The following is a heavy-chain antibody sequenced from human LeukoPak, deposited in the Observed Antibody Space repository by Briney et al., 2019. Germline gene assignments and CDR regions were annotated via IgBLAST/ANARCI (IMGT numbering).Heavy chain of an antibody. CDR2: ISSSGSTI. Sequence: SGGSLRLSCAASGFTFSSYEMNWVRQAPGKGLEWVSYISSSGSTIFYADSVKGRFTISRDNAKNSLYLQMNSLRAEDTAVYYCARRGGGLHRHWYFDLWGRGTLVTVSS. CDR3: ARRGGGLHRHWYFDL. CDR1: GFTFSSYE. D-gene: IGHD3-10*01. J-gene: IGHJ2*01. V-gene: IGHV3-48*03.